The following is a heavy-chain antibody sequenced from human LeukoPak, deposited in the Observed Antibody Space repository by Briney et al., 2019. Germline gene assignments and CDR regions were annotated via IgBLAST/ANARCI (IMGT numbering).Heavy chain of an antibody. CDR2: IYTSGST. D-gene: IGHD2-15*01. CDR1: GGSISSGSYY. CDR3: ARSIASSFYYMDV. V-gene: IGHV4-61*02. J-gene: IGHJ6*03. Sequence: SETLSLTCTVSGGSISSGSYYWSWIRQPAGKVLEWIGRIYTSGSTTYNPFLKSRVTISVDTSKNQFSLKLSSVTAADTAVYYCARSIASSFYYMDVWGKGTTVTVSS.